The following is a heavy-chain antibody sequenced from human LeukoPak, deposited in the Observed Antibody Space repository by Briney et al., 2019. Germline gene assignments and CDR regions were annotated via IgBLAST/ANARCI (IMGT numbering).Heavy chain of an antibody. CDR2: IYSSGRT. CDR3: ARGLIRFGYVYYMDV. V-gene: IGHV4-59*10. CDR1: GGSFSGYY. D-gene: IGHD3-3*01. J-gene: IGHJ6*03. Sequence: PSETLSLTCAVYGGSFSGYYWSWIRQPAGKGLEWIGRIYSSGRTNYNPSLKSRVTMSVDTSKNQFFLKLTSVTAADTALYYCARGLIRFGYVYYMDVWGKGTTVTISS.